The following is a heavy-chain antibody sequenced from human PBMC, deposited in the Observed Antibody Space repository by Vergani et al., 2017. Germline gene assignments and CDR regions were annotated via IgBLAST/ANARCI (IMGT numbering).Heavy chain of an antibody. D-gene: IGHD6-13*01. CDR2: IYTSGSN. J-gene: IGHJ3*02. CDR3: ARDGAVIWAAAGRNAFDI. Sequence: QVQLQESGPGLVKPSETLSLTCTVSGGSISSYYWHWIRQPAGKGLEWIGRIYTSGSNNYKPSLKSRVTMSVDTSKNQFSLKLSAVTAADTAVYYCARDGAVIWAAAGRNAFDIWGQGTMVTVSS. V-gene: IGHV4-4*07. CDR1: GGSISSYY.